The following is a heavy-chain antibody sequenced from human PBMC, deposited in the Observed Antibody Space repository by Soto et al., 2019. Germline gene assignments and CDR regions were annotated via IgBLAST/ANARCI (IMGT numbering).Heavy chain of an antibody. D-gene: IGHD1-7*01. V-gene: IGHV4-59*11. CDR1: GGSISNHY. CDR2: IYYNGNT. J-gene: IGHJ5*02. Sequence: QVQLQESGPGLVKPSETLSLTCSVSGGSISNHYWSWIRQPPGKGLEWIGYIYYNGNTNYNPSLKSRVTMSVDTSMNQISLKLTTVTAADTAVYYCTRANWYSEYWGLFDPWGQGTLVAVSS. CDR3: TRANWYSEYWGLFDP.